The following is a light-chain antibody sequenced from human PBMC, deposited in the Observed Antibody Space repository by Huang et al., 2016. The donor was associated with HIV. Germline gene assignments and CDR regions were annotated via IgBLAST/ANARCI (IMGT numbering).Light chain of an antibody. CDR1: QSVSSN. CDR3: QQYNNWLGT. V-gene: IGKV3-15*01. Sequence: EIVMTQSPATLSVSPGERATLPCRASQSVSSNLAWYQQKPGQAPRLLIYGASTRATGIPARVSGSGSGTVFTLTISSLQSEDFAVYYCQQYNNWLGTFGQGTKLEIK. J-gene: IGKJ2*01. CDR2: GAS.